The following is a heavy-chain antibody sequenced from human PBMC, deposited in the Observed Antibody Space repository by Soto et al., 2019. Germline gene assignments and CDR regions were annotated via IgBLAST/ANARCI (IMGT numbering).Heavy chain of an antibody. CDR3: ARSQRVLTGYCYFDY. CDR1: GFTFSSYS. CDR2: ISSSSSYI. Sequence: PGGSLRLSCAASGFTFSSYSMNWVRQAPGKGLEWVSCISSSSSYIYYADSVKGRFTISRDNAKNSLYLQMNSLRAEDTAVYYCARSQRVLTGYCYFDYWGQGTLVTVSS. J-gene: IGHJ4*02. D-gene: IGHD3-9*01. V-gene: IGHV3-21*01.